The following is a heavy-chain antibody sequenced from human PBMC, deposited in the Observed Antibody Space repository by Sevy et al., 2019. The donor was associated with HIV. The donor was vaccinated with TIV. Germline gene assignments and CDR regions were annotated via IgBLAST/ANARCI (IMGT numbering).Heavy chain of an antibody. CDR1: GYTFTSYG. CDR3: ARTPAPRMAAAGTNWFDP. V-gene: IGHV1-18*01. D-gene: IGHD6-13*01. CDR2: ISAYNGNT. Sequence: ASVKVSCKASGYTFTSYGISWVRQAPGQGLEWMGWISAYNGNTNYAQRLQGRVTMTTDTSTSTAYMELRSLRSDDTAVYYCARTPAPRMAAAGTNWFDPWGQGTLVTVSS. J-gene: IGHJ5*02.